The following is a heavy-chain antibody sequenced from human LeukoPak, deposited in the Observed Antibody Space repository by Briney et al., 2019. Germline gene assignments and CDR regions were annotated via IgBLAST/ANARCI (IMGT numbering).Heavy chain of an antibody. V-gene: IGHV4-59*01. D-gene: IGHD6-19*01. CDR2: ISNSGST. Sequence: SETLSLTCTVSGGSIDSNYWSWIRQPPGKGLEWIGYISNSGSTNYSPSLKSRVTISVDTSKNQFSLKLTSVTAADTAVYYCARMSGWYYFDYWGQGTLVTVSS. CDR3: ARMSGWYYFDY. CDR1: GGSIDSNY. J-gene: IGHJ4*02.